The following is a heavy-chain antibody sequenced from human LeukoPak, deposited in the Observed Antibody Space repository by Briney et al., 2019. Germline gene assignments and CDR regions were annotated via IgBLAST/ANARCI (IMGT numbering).Heavy chain of an antibody. Sequence: SVTLSLTGSAATFSSYTISWVRDRPGQGLEWMWGAVPIFGTANYVQRFQGRVTSTADESTSTDYMRLSSLRSEDADVYYCGRDHLRVVKWFDPWGRGTMVTVSS. J-gene: IGHJ5*02. CDR2: AVPIFGTA. CDR3: GRDHLRVVKWFDP. D-gene: IGHD3-10*01. CDR1: AATFSSYT. V-gene: IGHV1-69*13.